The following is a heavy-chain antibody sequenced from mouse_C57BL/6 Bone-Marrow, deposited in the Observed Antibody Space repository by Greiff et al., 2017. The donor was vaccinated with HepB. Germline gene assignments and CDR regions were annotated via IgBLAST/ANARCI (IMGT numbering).Heavy chain of an antibody. CDR3: ATYSNSPWFAY. Sequence: VKLVESGPGLVAPSQSLSITCTVSGFSLTSYGVSWVRQPPGKGLEWLGVIWGDGSTNYHSALISRLSISKDNSKSQVVLKLNSLQTDDTATYYCATYSNSPWFAYWGQGTLVTVSA. CDR2: IWGDGST. J-gene: IGHJ3*01. D-gene: IGHD2-5*01. CDR1: GFSLTSYG. V-gene: IGHV2-3*01.